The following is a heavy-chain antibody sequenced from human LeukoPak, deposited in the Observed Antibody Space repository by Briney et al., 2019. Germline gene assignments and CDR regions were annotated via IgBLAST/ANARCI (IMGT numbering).Heavy chain of an antibody. Sequence: PSQTLSLTCTVSGGSISGGGYYWSWIRQHPGKGLEWIGYIYYSGSTYYNPSLKSRVTISADTSKNQFSLKLSSVTAADTAVYYCARADGFGNWFDPWGQGTLVTVSS. CDR3: ARADGFGNWFDP. CDR2: IYYSGST. V-gene: IGHV4-31*03. CDR1: GGSISGGGYY. J-gene: IGHJ5*02. D-gene: IGHD3-16*01.